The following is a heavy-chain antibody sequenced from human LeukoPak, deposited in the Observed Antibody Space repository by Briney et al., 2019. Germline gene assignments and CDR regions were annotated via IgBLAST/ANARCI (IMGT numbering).Heavy chain of an antibody. J-gene: IGHJ4*02. CDR2: ISGSGGST. CDR1: GFTLNTYA. D-gene: IGHD3-10*01. CDR3: AARGSGSYY. V-gene: IGHV3-23*01. Sequence: GGSLRLSCAASGFTLNTYAMSWVRQAPGKGLEWVSAISGSGGSTYYADSVKGRVTLSRDNSKNTLFLQMNSLRAEDTAVYYCAARGSGSYYWGQGTLVTVSS.